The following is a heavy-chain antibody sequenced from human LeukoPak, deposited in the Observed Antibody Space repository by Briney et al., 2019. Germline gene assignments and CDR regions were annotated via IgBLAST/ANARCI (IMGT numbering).Heavy chain of an antibody. CDR3: ARGYGDYVY. Sequence: SETLSLTCTVSGGSISSYYWSWIRQPQGKGLEWIGYIYYSGSTNYNPSLKSRVTISVDTSKNQFSLKLSSVTAADTAVYCCARGYGDYVYWGQGTLVTVSS. J-gene: IGHJ4*02. D-gene: IGHD4-17*01. CDR2: IYYSGST. CDR1: GGSISSYY. V-gene: IGHV4-59*01.